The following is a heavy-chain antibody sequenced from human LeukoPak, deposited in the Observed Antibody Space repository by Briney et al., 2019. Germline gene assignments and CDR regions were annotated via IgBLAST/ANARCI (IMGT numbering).Heavy chain of an antibody. Sequence: ASVKVSCKASGYTFTCYYMHWVRQAPGQGLEWMGRINPNSGGTNYAQKFQGRVTMTRDTSISTAYMELSRLRSDDTAVYYCARATEYQLHYHYYYMDVWGKGTTVTVSS. CDR3: ARATEYQLHYHYYYMDV. CDR2: INPNSGGT. V-gene: IGHV1-2*06. CDR1: GYTFTCYY. D-gene: IGHD2-2*01. J-gene: IGHJ6*03.